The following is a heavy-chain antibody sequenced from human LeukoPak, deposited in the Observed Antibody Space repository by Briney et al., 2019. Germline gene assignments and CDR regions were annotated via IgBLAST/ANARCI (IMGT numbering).Heavy chain of an antibody. CDR1: GFTFSRCW. V-gene: IGHV3-74*01. CDR2: INDDGSST. Sequence: GGSLRLSCAASGFTFSRCWMHWVRQAPGKGLVWVSRINDDGSSTSYADSVKGRFTISRDNAKNTLYLQMNSLRAEDTAVYYCARRVVPAARGYYFDYWGQGTLVTVSS. J-gene: IGHJ4*02. CDR3: ARRVVPAARGYYFDY. D-gene: IGHD2-2*01.